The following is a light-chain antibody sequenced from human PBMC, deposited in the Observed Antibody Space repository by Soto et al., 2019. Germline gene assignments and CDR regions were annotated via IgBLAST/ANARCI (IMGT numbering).Light chain of an antibody. V-gene: IGKV1-27*01. CDR3: QKYNSAPLT. Sequence: DIQMTQSPSSLSASVGDRVTISCRASQGISSYLAWYQQKPGKVPKLLIYAASTLQSGVPSRFNGSGSGTDFTLTISSLQHEDVATYYCQKYNSAPLTFGGGTKVEIK. J-gene: IGKJ4*01. CDR2: AAS. CDR1: QGISSY.